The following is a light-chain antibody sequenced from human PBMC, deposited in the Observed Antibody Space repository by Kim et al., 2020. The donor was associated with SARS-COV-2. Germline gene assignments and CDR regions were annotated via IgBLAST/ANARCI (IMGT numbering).Light chain of an antibody. Sequence: VSPRQTARTTCSGDKLGKKYTAWYQHKSGPPPVVVIYQDNQRPAGIAERFSGSSSGNTATLTISGPQTMDEADYCCETWDSTTVIFGGGTQLTVL. CDR1: KLGKKY. J-gene: IGLJ2*01. CDR2: QDN. CDR3: ETWDSTTVI. V-gene: IGLV3-1*01.